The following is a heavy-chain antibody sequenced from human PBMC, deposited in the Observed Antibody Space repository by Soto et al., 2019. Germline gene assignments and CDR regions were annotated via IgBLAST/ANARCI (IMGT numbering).Heavy chain of an antibody. CDR3: ARGRVVWSGYYTSYYYGMDV. D-gene: IGHD3-3*01. V-gene: IGHV4-34*01. CDR2: INHSGST. CDR1: CGSFIGYY. J-gene: IGHJ6*02. Sequence: TSETLSLTCAFYCGSFIGYYWSWIRQPPGKGLEWIGEINHSGSTNYNPSLKSRVTISVDTSKNQFSLKLSSVTAADTAVYYCARGRVVWSGYYTSYYYGMDVWGQGTTVTVSS.